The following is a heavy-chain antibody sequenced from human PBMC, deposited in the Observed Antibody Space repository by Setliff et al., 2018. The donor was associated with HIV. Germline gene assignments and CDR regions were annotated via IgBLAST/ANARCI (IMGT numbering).Heavy chain of an antibody. CDR2: IYYSGST. V-gene: IGHV4-39*01. Sequence: LSLTCTVSGGSISSSSYYWGWIRQPPGKGLEWIGSIYYSGSTYYNPSLKSRVTISVDTSKNQFSLKLSSVTAADTAVYYCARQGYSTPLRYNWFDPWGQGTLVTVSS. CDR3: ARQGYSTPLRYNWFDP. CDR1: GGSISSSSYY. J-gene: IGHJ5*02. D-gene: IGHD6-13*01.